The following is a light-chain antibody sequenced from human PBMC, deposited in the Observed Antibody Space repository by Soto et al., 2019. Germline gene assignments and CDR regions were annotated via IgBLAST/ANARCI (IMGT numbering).Light chain of an antibody. J-gene: IGKJ1*01. CDR3: QQSSNWPPWT. CDR2: DAS. CDR1: QSVGTS. V-gene: IGKV3-11*01. Sequence: EIVLTQSPATLSFSPGERATFSCKASQSVGTSLAGFQQKPGQAPRLLIYDASVRATGIPARFSGSGSGTDFTLTISRLQPEDIAMYYCQQSSNWPPWTFGRGTRVEI.